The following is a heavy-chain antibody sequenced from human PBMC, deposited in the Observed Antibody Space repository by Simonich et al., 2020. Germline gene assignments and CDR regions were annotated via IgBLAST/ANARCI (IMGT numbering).Heavy chain of an antibody. Sequence: QVQLQESGPGLVKPSETLSLTCTVSGGSISSYYWSWIRQPPGKGLEWIGYIYCSGSTNYNPSLKRRVTISVDTSKTQFSLKLSSVTAADTAVYYCARQEYSSSSFDYWGQGTLVTVSS. CDR3: ARQEYSSSSFDY. J-gene: IGHJ4*02. CDR1: GGSISSYY. V-gene: IGHV4-59*08. D-gene: IGHD6-6*01. CDR2: IYCSGST.